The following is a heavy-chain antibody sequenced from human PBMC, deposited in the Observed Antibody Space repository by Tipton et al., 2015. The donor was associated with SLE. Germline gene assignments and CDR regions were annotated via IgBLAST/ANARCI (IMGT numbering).Heavy chain of an antibody. J-gene: IGHJ5*02. CDR2: ISSSSSYI. Sequence: SLRLSCAASGFTFSSYSMNWVRQAPGKGLEWVSSISSSSSYIYYADSVKGRFTISRDNAKNSLYLQMNSLRAEDTAVYYCARVPISGGSSPDWFDPWGQGTLVTVSS. CDR1: GFTFSSYS. V-gene: IGHV3-21*01. CDR3: ARVPISGGSSPDWFDP. D-gene: IGHD6-13*01.